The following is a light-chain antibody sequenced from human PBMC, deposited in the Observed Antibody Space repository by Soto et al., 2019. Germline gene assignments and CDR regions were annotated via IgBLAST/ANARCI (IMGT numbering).Light chain of an antibody. CDR3: SSHAGSNSYV. CDR2: EVS. J-gene: IGLJ1*01. Sequence: QSALTQPPSASGSPGQSVTISCTGTSSDVGGYKYVSWYQQHPGKAPKLMIYEVSKRPSGVPDRFSGSKSGNTASLTVSGLQAEDEADYYCSSHAGSNSYVFGTGTKVTVL. V-gene: IGLV2-8*01. CDR1: SSDVGGYKY.